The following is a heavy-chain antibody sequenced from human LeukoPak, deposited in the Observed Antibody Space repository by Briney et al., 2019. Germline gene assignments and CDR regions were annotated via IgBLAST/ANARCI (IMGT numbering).Heavy chain of an antibody. CDR1: GDSISIINW. V-gene: IGHV4-4*02. CDR3: ARARRGYSYGYGY. J-gene: IGHJ4*02. Sequence: SGTLSLTCAVSGDSISIINWWSWVRQSPGKGLEWIGETYHSGSTNYNPSLESRVTMSVDKSKNQFSLKLSYVTAADTAVYYCARARRGYSYGYGYWGQGTLVTVSS. D-gene: IGHD5-18*01. CDR2: TYHSGST.